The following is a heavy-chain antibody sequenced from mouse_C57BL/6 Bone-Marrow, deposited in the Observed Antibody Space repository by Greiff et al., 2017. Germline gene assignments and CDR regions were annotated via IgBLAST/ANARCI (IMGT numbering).Heavy chain of an antibody. CDR2: IRSKSSNYAT. CDR3: VSPLYYGSLDYAMDY. Sequence: EVQVVESGGGLVQPKGSLKLSCAASGFTFNTYAMHWVRQAPGKGLEWVARIRSKSSNYATYYADSVKDRFTISRDDSQSMLYLQMNNLKTEDTAMDYCVSPLYYGSLDYAMDYWGQGTSVTVSS. CDR1: GFTFNTYA. V-gene: IGHV10-3*01. D-gene: IGHD1-1*01. J-gene: IGHJ4*01.